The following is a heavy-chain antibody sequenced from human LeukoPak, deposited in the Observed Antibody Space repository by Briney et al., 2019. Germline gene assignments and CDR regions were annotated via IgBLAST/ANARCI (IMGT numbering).Heavy chain of an antibody. CDR2: IYYSGST. CDR3: ARAEYYYDSSGYLY. CDR1: GGSISSYY. V-gene: IGHV4-59*01. Sequence: SETLSLTCTVSGGSISSYYWSWIRQPPGKGLEWIGYIYYSGSTNYNPSLKSRVIISVDTSKNQFSLKLSSVTAADTAVYYCARAEYYYDSSGYLYWGQGTLVTVSS. J-gene: IGHJ4*02. D-gene: IGHD3-22*01.